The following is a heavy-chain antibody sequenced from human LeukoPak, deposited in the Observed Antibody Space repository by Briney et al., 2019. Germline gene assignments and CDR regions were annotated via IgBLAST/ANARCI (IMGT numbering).Heavy chain of an antibody. Sequence: GASVKVSCKASGGTFSSYAISWVRQAPGQGLEWMGGIIPIFGTANYAQKFQGRVTMTRNTSISTAYMELSSLRSEDTAVYYCARGRFALRDGSRSYYFDYWGQGTLVTVSS. D-gene: IGHD5-24*01. CDR2: IIPIFGTA. CDR3: ARGRFALRDGSRSYYFDY. J-gene: IGHJ4*02. V-gene: IGHV1-69*05. CDR1: GGTFSSYA.